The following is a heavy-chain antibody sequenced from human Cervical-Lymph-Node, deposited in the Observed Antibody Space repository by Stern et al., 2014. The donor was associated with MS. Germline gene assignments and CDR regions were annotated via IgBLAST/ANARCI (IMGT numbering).Heavy chain of an antibody. V-gene: IGHV1-18*01. J-gene: IGHJ4*02. D-gene: IGHD3-22*01. Sequence: QVQLVQSGAEVKKPGASVKVSCKASGYTFTSYGITWVRQAPGQGLEWMGWISTYNGNTKYAQNLQGRITMTTDTSTSTAYMELRSLRSDDTAVYYCARDGAYYYDSSGDLDYWGQGTLVTVSS. CDR3: ARDGAYYYDSSGDLDY. CDR1: GYTFTSYG. CDR2: ISTYNGNT.